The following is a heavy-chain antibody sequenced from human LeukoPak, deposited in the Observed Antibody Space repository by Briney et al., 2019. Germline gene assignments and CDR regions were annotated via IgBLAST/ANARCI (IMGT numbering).Heavy chain of an antibody. D-gene: IGHD2-15*01. CDR2: INWNGGDI. CDR1: GFTFDDYG. CDR3: AGRSGPDDY. Sequence: PGGSLRLSCAASGFTFDDYGMSWVRQAPGKGLEWVSSINWNGGDIGYEDSVKGRFTISRDNAKSSLYLQMNSLRVEDTAVYYCAGRSGPDDYWGQGTLVTVSS. J-gene: IGHJ4*02. V-gene: IGHV3-20*04.